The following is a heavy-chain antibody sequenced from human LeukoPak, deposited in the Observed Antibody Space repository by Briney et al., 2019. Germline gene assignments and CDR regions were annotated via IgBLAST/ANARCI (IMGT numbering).Heavy chain of an antibody. CDR2: ISGSGTTI. CDR1: RFTFSSYA. D-gene: IGHD3-22*01. J-gene: IGHJ4*02. Sequence: GGSLRLSCAASRFTFSSYAMTWVRQPPGKGLEWVSYISGSGTTIYYADSVKGRFTISRDNAKNSLYLQMNSLRAEDTAVYYCARDGGAFSRITMIVVDYWGQGTLVTVSS. CDR3: ARDGGAFSRITMIVVDY. V-gene: IGHV3-48*04.